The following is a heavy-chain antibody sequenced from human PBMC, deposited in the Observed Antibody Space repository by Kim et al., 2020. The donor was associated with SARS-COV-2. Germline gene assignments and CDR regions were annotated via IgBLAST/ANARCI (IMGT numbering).Heavy chain of an antibody. CDR3: AKAADFWSGWFDP. V-gene: IGHV4-59*01. D-gene: IGHD3-3*01. CDR1: GGSISSYY. CDR2: IYYTGNT. J-gene: IGHJ5*02. Sequence: SQTLSLTCTVSGGSISSYYWSWIRQPPGKGLEWIGYIYYTGNTNYNPSLKSRVTISVDTSKNQFSLKLSSVTAADTAVYYCAKAADFWSGWFDPWGQGTL.